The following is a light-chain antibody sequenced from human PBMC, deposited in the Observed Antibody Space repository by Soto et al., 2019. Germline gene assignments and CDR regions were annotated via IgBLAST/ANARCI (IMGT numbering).Light chain of an antibody. Sequence: ETVMTQSPATLSVSPGERATLSCRPSQSIGSNLAWYQHKPGQAPRLLIYGASTRATGIPARFSGSGSGTEFTLTISSLQSEDFAVYYCQHYHNWPPYTFGQGTKLEIK. CDR1: QSIGSN. V-gene: IGKV3-15*01. CDR2: GAS. CDR3: QHYHNWPPYT. J-gene: IGKJ2*01.